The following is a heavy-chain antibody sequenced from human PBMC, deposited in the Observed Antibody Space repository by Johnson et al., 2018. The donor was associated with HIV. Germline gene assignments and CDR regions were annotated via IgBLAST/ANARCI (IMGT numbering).Heavy chain of an antibody. Sequence: VQLVESGGGVVQPGRSLRLSCAASGFTFSSYAMSWVRQAPGKGLEWVSAISGSGGSTYYADSVKGRFTISRDNAKNSLFLQMNSLRVEDTAVYYCARVKIAFDIWGQGTMVTVSS. J-gene: IGHJ3*02. CDR2: ISGSGGST. CDR3: ARVKIAFDI. CDR1: GFTFSSYA. V-gene: IGHV3-23*04.